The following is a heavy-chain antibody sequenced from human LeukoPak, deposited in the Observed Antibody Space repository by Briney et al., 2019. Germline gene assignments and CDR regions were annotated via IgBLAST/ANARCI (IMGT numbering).Heavy chain of an antibody. CDR2: MNPNSGNT. CDR3: ARPGYSNYYYYYGMDV. Sequence: ASVKVSCKASGYTFTSYDINWVRQATGQGLEWMGWMNPNSGNTGYAQKFQGRVTMTRNTSISTAYMELSSLRSEDTAVYYCARPGYSNYYYYYGMDVWGQGTTVTVSS. J-gene: IGHJ6*02. V-gene: IGHV1-8*01. D-gene: IGHD2-21*01. CDR1: GYTFTSYD.